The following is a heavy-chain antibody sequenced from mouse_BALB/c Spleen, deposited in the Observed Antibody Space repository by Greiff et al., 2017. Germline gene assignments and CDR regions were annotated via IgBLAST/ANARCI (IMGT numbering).Heavy chain of an antibody. D-gene: IGHD1-1*01. CDR3: AKGEGLYYGSSYLYAMDY. Sequence: VMLVESGPGLVAPSQSLSITCTVSGFSLTDYGVSWIRQPPGKGLEWLGVIWGGGSTYYNSALKSRLSISKDNSKSQVFLKMNSLQTDDTAMYYCAKGEGLYYGSSYLYAMDYWGQGTSVTVSS. V-gene: IGHV2-6-5*01. CDR2: IWGGGST. CDR1: GFSLTDYG. J-gene: IGHJ4*01.